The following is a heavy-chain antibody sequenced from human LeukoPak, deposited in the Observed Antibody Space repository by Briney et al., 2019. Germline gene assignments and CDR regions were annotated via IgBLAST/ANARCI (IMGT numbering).Heavy chain of an antibody. CDR1: GGSFSGYY. D-gene: IGHD6-19*01. CDR3: ASSPWYSSGPCF. J-gene: IGHJ3*01. Sequence: SETLSLTCAVYGGSFSGYYWSWIRQPPGKGLEWIGEIIDSGSTTYNPSLKSRVSILVDTSKNQFSLKLSSVTAADTAVYYCASSPWYSSGPCFWGQGTMVTVSS. CDR2: IIDSGST. V-gene: IGHV4-34*12.